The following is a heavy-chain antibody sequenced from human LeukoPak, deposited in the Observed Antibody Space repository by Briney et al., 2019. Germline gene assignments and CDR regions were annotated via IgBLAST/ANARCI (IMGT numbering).Heavy chain of an antibody. V-gene: IGHV1-2*06. Sequence: ASVKVSCKASGYTFTGYHIHWVRQAPGQGLEWMGRINPYSGDTNFAQKFQGRVTMTRDTSITTAYMDLSSLTPDDTSVYFCARDQGSLTRTWYTGYWGQGTQVTVSS. J-gene: IGHJ4*02. D-gene: IGHD6-13*01. CDR2: INPYSGDT. CDR3: ARDQGSLTRTWYTGY. CDR1: GYTFTGYH.